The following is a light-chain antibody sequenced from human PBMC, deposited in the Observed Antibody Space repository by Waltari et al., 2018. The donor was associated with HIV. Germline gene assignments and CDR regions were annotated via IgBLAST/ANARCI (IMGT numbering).Light chain of an antibody. CDR1: QSVTSYY. Sequence: ILLSPAPGTLSFPPGERAALSCRASQSVTSYYLAWYQQKPGQAPRLLIYGASSRATGIPDRFSGSGSGTDFTLTISRLEPEDFAVYYCQQYGSSPQTFGQGTRLELK. CDR2: GAS. J-gene: IGKJ2*01. CDR3: QQYGSSPQT. V-gene: IGKV3-20*01.